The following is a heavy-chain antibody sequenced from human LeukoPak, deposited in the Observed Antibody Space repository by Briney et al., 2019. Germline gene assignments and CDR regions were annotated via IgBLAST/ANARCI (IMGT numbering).Heavy chain of an antibody. CDR1: GFTFDDYA. CDR2: LSWNSGTI. Sequence: GGSLRLSCTASGFTFDDYAMHWVRQTPGKGLEWVSSLSWNSGTIVYADSVKGRFTVSRDNAKNSLYLQMNSLRTEDTAFYYCARDGAAIAEYYFDYWDQGTLVTVSS. J-gene: IGHJ4*02. V-gene: IGHV3-9*01. CDR3: ARDGAAIAEYYFDY. D-gene: IGHD6-13*01.